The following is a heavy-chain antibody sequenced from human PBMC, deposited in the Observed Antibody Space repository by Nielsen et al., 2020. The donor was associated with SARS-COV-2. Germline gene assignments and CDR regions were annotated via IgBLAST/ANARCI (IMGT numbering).Heavy chain of an antibody. D-gene: IGHD5-18*01. CDR2: INHSGST. V-gene: IGHV4-34*01. Sequence: SDTLSLTFAVYGSSFSFYYWRWIRQPPGKGLEWIGEINHSGSTNYNPSLKSRVTISVDTSKNQFSLKLSSVTAADTAVYYCARGIQLRAFDIWGQGTMVTVSS. CDR3: ARGIQLRAFDI. CDR1: GSSFSFYY. J-gene: IGHJ3*02.